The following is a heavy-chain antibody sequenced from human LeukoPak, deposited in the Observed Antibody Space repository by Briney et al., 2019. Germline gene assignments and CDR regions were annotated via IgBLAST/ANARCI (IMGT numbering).Heavy chain of an antibody. V-gene: IGHV3-23*01. CDR2: ISGGGHST. CDR3: AKDKARSTSCYSFDY. D-gene: IGHD2-2*01. Sequence: GGSLRLSCAASGFTFTSYAMTWVRQAPGKGLEWVQGISGGGHSTEYADSVKGRFTISRDNSKNTLYLQMNSLRAEDTAVYYCAKDKARSTSCYSFDYWGQGTLVTVSS. J-gene: IGHJ4*02. CDR1: GFTFTSYA.